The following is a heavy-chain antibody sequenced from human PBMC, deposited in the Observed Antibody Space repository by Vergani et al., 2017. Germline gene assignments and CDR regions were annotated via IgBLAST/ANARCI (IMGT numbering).Heavy chain of an antibody. CDR2: IIPICGTA. V-gene: IGHV1-69*18. J-gene: IGHJ4*02. D-gene: IGHD3-3*01. CDR1: GGTFSSYA. CDR3: ATIFGVVGDDY. Sequence: QVQLVQSGAEVKKPGSSVKVSCKASGGTFSSYAISWVRQAPGQGLEWMGRIIPICGTANYAQKFQGRVTITADESTSTGYMELFSLRSEDTAVYYWATIFGVVGDDYWGQGTLVTVSS.